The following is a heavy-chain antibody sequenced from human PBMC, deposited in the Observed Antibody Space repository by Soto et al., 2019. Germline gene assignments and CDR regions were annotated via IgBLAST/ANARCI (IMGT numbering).Heavy chain of an antibody. V-gene: IGHV5-10-1*01. CDR3: ARQIYDSDTGPNFQYYFDS. CDR1: GYSFAGYW. CDR2: IDPSDSQT. D-gene: IGHD3-22*01. J-gene: IGHJ4*02. Sequence: GESLKISCKGSGYSFAGYWITWVRQKPGKGLEWMGRIDPSDSQTYYSPSFRGHVTISATKSITTVFLQWSSLRASDTATYYCARQIYDSDTGPNFQYYFDSWGQGTPVTVSS.